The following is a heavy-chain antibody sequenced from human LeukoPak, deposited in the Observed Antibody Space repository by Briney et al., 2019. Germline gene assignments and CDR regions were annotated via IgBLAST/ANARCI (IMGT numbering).Heavy chain of an antibody. CDR3: AKAMHSSSSGVVDY. CDR1: GFIFSNYA. V-gene: IGHV3-30*02. D-gene: IGHD6-6*01. Sequence: GGSLRLSCAASGFIFSNYAMHWVRQAPGKGLEWVTFIRYDGSNKYNAEPVKGRFTISRDNSKNTLYLEMSSLRAEDTAVYYGAKAMHSSSSGVVDYWGQGTLVTVSS. CDR2: IRYDGSNK. J-gene: IGHJ4*02.